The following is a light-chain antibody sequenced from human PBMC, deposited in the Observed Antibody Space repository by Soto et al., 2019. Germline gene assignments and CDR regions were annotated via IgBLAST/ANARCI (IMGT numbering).Light chain of an antibody. V-gene: IGKV1-5*01. Sequence: DIQMTQSPSPLSASVGDRVSITCRASQRVNTCLAWYQQKPGKAPTLLIYDASSLQSGVPSRFSGSGSGTEFTLTISSLQPDDFATYYCQQYQIDWTFGQGTKVDIK. J-gene: IGKJ1*01. CDR2: DAS. CDR1: QRVNTC. CDR3: QQYQIDWT.